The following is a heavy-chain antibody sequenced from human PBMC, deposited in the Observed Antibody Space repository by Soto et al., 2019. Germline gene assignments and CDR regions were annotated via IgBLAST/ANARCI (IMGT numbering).Heavy chain of an antibody. Sequence: DVHLVESGGGLVQPGRSLRLSCAASGFTFDDYAIHWVRQAPGRGLEWVAGISWNGASIGYADSVKGRFTISRDNAKNSLHLQMNSLRSEDTALYYCANPPLYGSGFDCWGQGTLVTVSS. D-gene: IGHD3-10*01. J-gene: IGHJ4*02. CDR1: GFTFDDYA. CDR2: ISWNGASI. CDR3: ANPPLYGSGFDC. V-gene: IGHV3-9*01.